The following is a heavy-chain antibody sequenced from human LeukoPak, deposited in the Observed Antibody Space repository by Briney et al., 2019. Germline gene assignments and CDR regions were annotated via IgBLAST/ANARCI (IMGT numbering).Heavy chain of an antibody. D-gene: IGHD4-17*01. Sequence: PGGPLRLPFEASGIPSSNYAMHWVRQAPGKGLEGAEVISSEGSNKYYADSVKGRFTISRDNSKNTLFLQMNSLRPEDTAVYYCARLYGDYVRAQYYYYYYYMDVWGKGTTVTVSS. V-gene: IGHV3-30*04. CDR3: ARLYGDYVRAQYYYYYYYMDV. CDR1: GIPSSNYA. J-gene: IGHJ6*03. CDR2: ISSEGSNK.